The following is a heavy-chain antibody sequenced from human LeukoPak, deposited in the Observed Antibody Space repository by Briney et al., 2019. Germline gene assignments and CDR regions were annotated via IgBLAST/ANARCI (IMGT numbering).Heavy chain of an antibody. Sequence: SETLSLTCTVSGGSISNYYWTWIRQPPGKGLEWIGYIYYSGSTNYNPSLKSRVTISVDTSKNQFSLKLTSVTAADTAVYYCARLVGIAARRWFDPWGQGTLVTVSS. CDR1: GGSISNYY. CDR2: IYYSGST. D-gene: IGHD6-6*01. J-gene: IGHJ5*02. CDR3: ARLVGIAARRWFDP. V-gene: IGHV4-59*08.